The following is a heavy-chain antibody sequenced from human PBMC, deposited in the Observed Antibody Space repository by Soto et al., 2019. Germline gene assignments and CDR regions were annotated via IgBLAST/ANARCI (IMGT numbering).Heavy chain of an antibody. Sequence: QVQLVQSGAEVKKPGASVKISCEASGYSFTSQYVHWVRQAPGQGLEWMGIINPNGGSTTYAQKFQGRVTIARDTSTGTGFRGLGRLTSGGPGVFLFGGEQGVRPGGGGTEPLDIWGQGTMVTVAS. CDR3: GGEQGVRPGGGGTEPLDI. V-gene: IGHV1-46*03. J-gene: IGHJ3*02. CDR1: GYSFTSQY. D-gene: IGHD3-16*01. CDR2: INPNGGST.